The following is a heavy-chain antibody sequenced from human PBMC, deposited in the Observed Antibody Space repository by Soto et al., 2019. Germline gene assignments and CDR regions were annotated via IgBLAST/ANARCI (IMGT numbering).Heavy chain of an antibody. Sequence: QITLKESGPTLVKPTQTLTLTCTFSGFSLSTSAVGVGWIRQPPGNDLEWLAFIYWDDDKRYSPSLKSSLTITKDNAKNQVVLAMTNMDPVDTATYYCAHLVVAGLTYYFDYWGQGTLVTVSS. D-gene: IGHD2-15*01. CDR1: GFSLSTSAVG. J-gene: IGHJ4*02. V-gene: IGHV2-5*02. CDR2: IYWDDDK. CDR3: AHLVVAGLTYYFDY.